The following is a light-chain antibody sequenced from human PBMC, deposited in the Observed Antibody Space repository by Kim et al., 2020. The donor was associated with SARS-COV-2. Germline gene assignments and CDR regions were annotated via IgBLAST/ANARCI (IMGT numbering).Light chain of an antibody. V-gene: IGKV3-11*01. J-gene: IGKJ3*01. CDR1: QTISNY. Sequence: SLSPGETATLSCRASQTISNYLAWYQQKPGQAPRLLIYDASNRATGIPARFSGSGSGTDFTLTISSLEPEDFAVYYCQQRSNWPLFGPGTKVDIK. CDR3: QQRSNWPL. CDR2: DAS.